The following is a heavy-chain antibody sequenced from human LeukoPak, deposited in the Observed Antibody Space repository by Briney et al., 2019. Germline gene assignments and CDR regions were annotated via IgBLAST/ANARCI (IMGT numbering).Heavy chain of an antibody. CDR1: GGSLSSYY. J-gene: IGHJ4*02. CDR2: IYYSGST. V-gene: IGHV4-59*01. CDR3: ARGKRDIVVVPAASFDY. Sequence: SETLSLTCTVSGGSLSSYYWSWIRQPPGKGLEWIGYIYYSGSTNYNPSLKSRVTISVDTSKNQFSLKLSSVTAADTAVYYCARGKRDIVVVPAASFDYWGQGTLVTVSS. D-gene: IGHD2-2*01.